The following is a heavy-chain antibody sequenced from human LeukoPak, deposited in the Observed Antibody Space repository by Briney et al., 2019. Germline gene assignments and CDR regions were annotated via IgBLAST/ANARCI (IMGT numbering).Heavy chain of an antibody. Sequence: GGSLRLSCAASGFTFSSYWMSWVRQAPGKGLEWVANIKQDGSEKYYVDSVKGRFAISRDNAKNSLFLQMNSLRAEDTAVYYCASHSGGYYTWGQGTLVTVSS. V-gene: IGHV3-7*01. CDR3: ASHSGGYYT. J-gene: IGHJ5*02. CDR2: IKQDGSEK. D-gene: IGHD3-22*01. CDR1: GFTFSSYW.